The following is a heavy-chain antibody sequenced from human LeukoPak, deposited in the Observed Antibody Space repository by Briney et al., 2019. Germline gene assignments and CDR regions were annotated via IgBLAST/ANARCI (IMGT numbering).Heavy chain of an antibody. CDR1: GFTVSNNR. CDR2: IYSDGNT. D-gene: IGHD1-26*01. J-gene: IGHJ1*01. Sequence: GGSLRLSCAASGFTVSNNRLSWVRQAPGMGLEWVSTIYSDGNTYYPDSVKGRFTISRDGSKNTLYLQLNSLRTEGTAIYYCVREREGSNSEHWGQGTLVTVSS. CDR3: VREREGSNSEH. V-gene: IGHV3-53*01.